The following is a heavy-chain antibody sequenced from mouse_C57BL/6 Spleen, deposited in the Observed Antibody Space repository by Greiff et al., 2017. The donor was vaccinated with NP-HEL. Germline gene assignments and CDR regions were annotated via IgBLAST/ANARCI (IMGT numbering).Heavy chain of an antibody. CDR3: TSGGGGSSYSWFAY. J-gene: IGHJ3*01. CDR2: ISSGGDYI. CDR1: GFTFSSYA. V-gene: IGHV5-9-1*02. D-gene: IGHD1-1*01. Sequence: EVKLVESGEGLVKPGGSLKLSCAASGFTFSSYAMSWVRQTPEKRLEWVAYISSGGDYIYYADTVKGRFTISRDNARNTLYLQMSSLKSEDTAMYYCTSGGGGSSYSWFAYWGQGTLVTVSA.